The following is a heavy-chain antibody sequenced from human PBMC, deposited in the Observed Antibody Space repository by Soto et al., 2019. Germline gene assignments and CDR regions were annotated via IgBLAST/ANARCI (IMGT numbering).Heavy chain of an antibody. CDR1: GYTFTSYG. Sequence: QVQLVQSGAEVKKPGASVKVSCKASGYTFTSYGISWVRQAPGQGLEWMGWISAYNGNTNYAQKLQGRVTMTTDTPTSTAYRERRGLRSDDAAVYSCARVQQLVLRGNWSDPWGKGPLVTVSS. V-gene: IGHV1-18*04. D-gene: IGHD6-13*01. CDR2: ISAYNGNT. CDR3: ARVQQLVLRGNWSDP. J-gene: IGHJ5*02.